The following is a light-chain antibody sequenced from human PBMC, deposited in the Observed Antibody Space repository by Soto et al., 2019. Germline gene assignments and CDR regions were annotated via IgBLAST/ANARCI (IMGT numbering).Light chain of an antibody. CDR1: QTVSSN. CDR2: GAS. J-gene: IGKJ1*01. CDR3: QQYNNWPGS. Sequence: EIVMTQSPATLSVSPGERATLSCRASQTVSSNSAWYQQKPGQAPRLLLYGASTRATGIPARFSGSGSGTEFTLTISSLKSEDFACYYCQQYNNWPGSFGQGTKVEIK. V-gene: IGKV3-15*01.